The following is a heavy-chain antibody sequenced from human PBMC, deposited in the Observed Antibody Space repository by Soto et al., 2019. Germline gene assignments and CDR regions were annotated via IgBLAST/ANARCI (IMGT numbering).Heavy chain of an antibody. CDR1: GFTFSSYG. J-gene: IGHJ6*02. CDR2: ISYDGSNK. CDR3: AKESQKSGVVMFFGYYYGMDF. Sequence: GGSLRLSCAASGFTFSSYGMPWVRQAPGKGLEWVAVISYDGSNKYYADSVKGRFTISRDNSKNTLYLQMNSLRAEDTAVYYCAKESQKSGVVMFFGYYYGMDFWGQGTTVTVSS. V-gene: IGHV3-30*18. D-gene: IGHD3-3*01.